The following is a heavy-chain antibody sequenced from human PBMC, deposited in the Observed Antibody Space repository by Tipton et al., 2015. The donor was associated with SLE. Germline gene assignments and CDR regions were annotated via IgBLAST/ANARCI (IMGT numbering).Heavy chain of an antibody. CDR3: ARGGGSYNWFDP. CDR2: IGTAGDT. J-gene: IGHJ5*02. D-gene: IGHD1-26*01. Sequence: SLRLSCAASGFTFDDYGMSWVRQAPGKGLEWVSGIGTAGDTYYPGSVKGRFTISRENAKNSLYLQMNSLRAGDTAVYYCARGGGSYNWFDPWGQGTLVTVSS. CDR1: GFTFDDYG. V-gene: IGHV3-13*01.